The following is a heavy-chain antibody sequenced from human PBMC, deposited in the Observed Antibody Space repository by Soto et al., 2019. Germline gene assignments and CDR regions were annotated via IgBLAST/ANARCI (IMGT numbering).Heavy chain of an antibody. CDR3: AAPGGHYFGLDV. D-gene: IGHD2-8*02. J-gene: IGHJ6*02. CDR2: ISGYNANT. CDR1: ANTFTYYG. Sequence: ASVQVSCQSSANTFTYYGINWVRQAPGQGLEWLGWISGYNANTKDAQKFQDRVTMTADTSTRTAYLEVRSLTSDDSGIYFCAAPGGHYFGLDVWGQGTTVTVSS. V-gene: IGHV1-18*01.